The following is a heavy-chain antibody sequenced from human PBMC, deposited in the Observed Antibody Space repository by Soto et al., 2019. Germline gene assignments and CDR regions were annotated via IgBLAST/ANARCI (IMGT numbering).Heavy chain of an antibody. D-gene: IGHD5-12*01. CDR1: GFSFGYYW. J-gene: IGHJ6*02. CDR3: ARALFPDVDIYAMDV. CDR2: IKFDSSER. Sequence: EVQLVESGGGLVQPGGSLRLSCAASGFSFGYYWMSWVRQAPGKGLEWVATIKFDSSERKYVDSVKGRFTLSRDNAKNSLYLQIDSLRAEDTAVYYCARALFPDVDIYAMDVWGQGTTVTVSS. V-gene: IGHV3-7*01.